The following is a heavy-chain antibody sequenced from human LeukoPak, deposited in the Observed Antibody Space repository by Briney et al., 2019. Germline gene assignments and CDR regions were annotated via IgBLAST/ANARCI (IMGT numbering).Heavy chain of an antibody. CDR2: INHSGST. CDR1: GGSFSGYY. D-gene: IGHD2-2*01. CDR3: ARDCSSTSCYLYYYGMDV. Sequence: SETLSLTCAVYGGSFSGYYWNWIRQPPGKGLEWIGEINHSGSTNYSPSLKSRVTISVDTSKNQFSLKLSSVTAADTAVYYCARDCSSTSCYLYYYGMDVWGKGTTVTVFS. V-gene: IGHV4-34*01. J-gene: IGHJ6*04.